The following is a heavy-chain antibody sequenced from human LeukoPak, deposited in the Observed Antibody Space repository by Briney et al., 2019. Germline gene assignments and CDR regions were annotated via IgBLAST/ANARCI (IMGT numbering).Heavy chain of an antibody. CDR3: AKDKGGYSSVFDY. CDR2: ISYDGNNK. J-gene: IGHJ4*02. V-gene: IGHV3-30*18. Sequence: AGGSLRLSCAASGFTFSSYAMHWVRQAPAKGLEWVTGISYDGNNKYYADSVKGRFTISRDNAKNSLYLQMNSLRAEDTALYYCAKDKGGYSSVFDYWGQGTLVTVSS. D-gene: IGHD5-18*01. CDR1: GFTFSSYA.